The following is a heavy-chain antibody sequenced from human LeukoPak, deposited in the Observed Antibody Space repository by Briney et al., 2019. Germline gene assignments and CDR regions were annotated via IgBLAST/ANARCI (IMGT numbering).Heavy chain of an antibody. CDR3: ARHYCSGGSCNFDY. CDR2: IRYSGST. J-gene: IGHJ4*02. Sequence: SETLSLTCTVSGDSIGGYYWSWIRQPPGKGLEWIGYIRYSGSTNYNPSLKSRVTISVDTAANQFSLKLSSVTAADTAVYYCARHYCSGGSCNFDYWGQGTLVTVSS. CDR1: GDSIGGYY. D-gene: IGHD2-15*01. V-gene: IGHV4-59*08.